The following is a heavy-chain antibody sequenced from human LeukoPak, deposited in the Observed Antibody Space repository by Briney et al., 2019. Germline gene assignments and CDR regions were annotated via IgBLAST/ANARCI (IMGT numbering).Heavy chain of an antibody. V-gene: IGHV4-34*01. J-gene: IGHJ6*03. D-gene: IGHD6-19*01. CDR2: IYHSGST. CDR3: ARVFSGRYFDSNYYMDV. CDR1: GGSFSDYY. Sequence: SQTLSLTCAVYGGSFSDYYWNWIRQSPGKGLEWIGEIYHSGSTNYNPSLKSRVTISVDKSKNQFSLKLSSVTAADTAVYYCARVFSGRYFDSNYYMDVWGKGTTVTVSS.